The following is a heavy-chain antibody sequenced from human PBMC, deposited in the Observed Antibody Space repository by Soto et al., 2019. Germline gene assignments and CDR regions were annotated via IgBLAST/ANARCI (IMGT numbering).Heavy chain of an antibody. CDR1: GFTFSSYS. D-gene: IGHD3-10*01. V-gene: IGHV3-21*01. J-gene: IGHJ6*02. CDR2: ISSSSSYI. Sequence: GGSLRLSCAASGFTFSSYSMNWVRQAPGKGLEWVSSISSSSSYIYYADSVKGRFTISRDNAKNSLYLQMNSLRAEDTAVYYCARDRTYGSGSNGLRYYYGMDVWGQGTTVTVSS. CDR3: ARDRTYGSGSNGLRYYYGMDV.